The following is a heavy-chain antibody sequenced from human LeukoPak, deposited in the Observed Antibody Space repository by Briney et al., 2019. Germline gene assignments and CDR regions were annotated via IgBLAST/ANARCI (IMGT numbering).Heavy chain of an antibody. D-gene: IGHD3-3*01. CDR1: GYTFTSYG. V-gene: IGHV1-18*01. Sequence: ASVKVSCKASGYTFTSYGISWVRQAPGQGLEWMGWISAYNGNTDYAQKLQGRVTMTTDTSTSTAYMELRSLRSEDTAVYYCARDSPILGWFDPWGQGTLVTVSS. CDR2: ISAYNGNT. CDR3: ARDSPILGWFDP. J-gene: IGHJ5*02.